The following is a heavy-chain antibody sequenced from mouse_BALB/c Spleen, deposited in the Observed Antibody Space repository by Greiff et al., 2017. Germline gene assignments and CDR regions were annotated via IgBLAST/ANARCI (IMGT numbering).Heavy chain of an antibody. J-gene: IGHJ4*01. CDR2: ISSGGSYT. CDR1: GFTFSSYA. CDR3: ARGGIKRNYAMDY. V-gene: IGHV5-9-4*01. Sequence: EVKLMESGGGLVKPGGSLKLSCAASGFTFSSYAMSWVRQSPEKRLEWVAEISSGGSYTYYPDTVTGRFTISRDNAKNTLYLEMSSLRSEDTAMYYCARGGIKRNYAMDYWGQGTSVTVSS.